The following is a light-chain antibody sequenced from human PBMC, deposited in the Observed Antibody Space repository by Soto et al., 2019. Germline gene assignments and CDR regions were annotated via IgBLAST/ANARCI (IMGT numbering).Light chain of an antibody. J-gene: IGKJ2*01. V-gene: IGKV3-15*01. CDR3: QQYNNWPRT. CDR2: GAS. Sequence: EIVMTQSPATLSVSPGARATLSCRASQSVSSNLAWYQQKPGQAPRLLIYGASTRATGIQARFSGSGSGTEGTRTISSLQAEECAVYYCQQYNNWPRTLGQGTKLEIK. CDR1: QSVSSN.